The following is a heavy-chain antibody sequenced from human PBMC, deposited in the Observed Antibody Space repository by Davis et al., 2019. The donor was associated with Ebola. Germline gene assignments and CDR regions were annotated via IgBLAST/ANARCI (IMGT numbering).Heavy chain of an antibody. V-gene: IGHV3-7*03. Sequence: GESLKISCAASGFTFSSYWMTWVRQAPGKGLEWVANIKQDGSEKYYVDSVKGRFTISRDNAKNSLYLQMNSLRAEDTAVYYCARDKRITMVRGVIDWFNPWGQGTLVTVSS. CDR2: IKQDGSEK. D-gene: IGHD3-10*01. CDR1: GFTFSSYW. J-gene: IGHJ5*02. CDR3: ARDKRITMVRGVIDWFNP.